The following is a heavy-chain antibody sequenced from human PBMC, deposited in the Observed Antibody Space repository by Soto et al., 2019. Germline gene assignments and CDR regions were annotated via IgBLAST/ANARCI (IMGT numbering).Heavy chain of an antibody. J-gene: IGHJ3*02. Sequence: SGPTLVNPTHTLTLTCTFSGFSLSTRAVGVGWIRQPPGKALEWLALIYWNDDKRYSPSLKNRLTITKDTSKNHVVLTMTNMDPVDTATYYCAHRHELGSFDIWGQGTKVTVSS. V-gene: IGHV2-5*01. CDR3: AHRHELGSFDI. CDR2: IYWNDDK. D-gene: IGHD1-26*01. CDR1: GFSLSTRAVG.